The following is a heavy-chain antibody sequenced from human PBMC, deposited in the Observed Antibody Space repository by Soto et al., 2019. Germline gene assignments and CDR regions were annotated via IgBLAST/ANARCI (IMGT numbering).Heavy chain of an antibody. V-gene: IGHV3-23*01. CDR2: ISGSGGST. CDR1: GFTFSSYA. CDR3: AKDINLDYYDSSGYHVPQFDP. D-gene: IGHD3-22*01. J-gene: IGHJ5*02. Sequence: PGGSLRLSCAASGFTFSSYAMSWVRQAPGKGLEWVSAISGSGGSTYYADSVKGRFTISRDNSKNTLYLQMNSLRAEDTAVYYCAKDINLDYYDSSGYHVPQFDPWGQGTLVTVSS.